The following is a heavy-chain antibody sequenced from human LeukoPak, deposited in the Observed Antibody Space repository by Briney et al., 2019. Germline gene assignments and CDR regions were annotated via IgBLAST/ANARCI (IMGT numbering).Heavy chain of an antibody. Sequence: GGSLRLSCAASGFTFSSFAMHWVRQAPGKGLEWVAFISYVERATYYADSVKGRFTISRDNSKHMVYLQMNSLTTADTAVYYCARSYSLPEYWGQGTLVAVSP. J-gene: IGHJ4*02. CDR1: GFTFSSFA. V-gene: IGHV3-30*04. CDR3: ARSYSLPEY. D-gene: IGHD1-26*01. CDR2: ISYVERAT.